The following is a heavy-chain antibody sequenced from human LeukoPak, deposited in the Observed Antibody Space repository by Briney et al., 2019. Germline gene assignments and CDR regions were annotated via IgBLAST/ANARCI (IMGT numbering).Heavy chain of an antibody. V-gene: IGHV4-61*02. D-gene: IGHD1-26*01. J-gene: IGHJ4*02. CDR2: IYTSGST. CDR1: GGSTSSGSYY. CDR3: AGGTEWELERRVDY. Sequence: SQTLSLTCTVSGGSTSSGSYYWSWIRQPAGKGLEWIGRIYTSGSTNYNPSLKSRVTISVDTSKNQFSLKLSSVTAADTAVYYCAGGTEWELERRVDYWGQGTLVTVSS.